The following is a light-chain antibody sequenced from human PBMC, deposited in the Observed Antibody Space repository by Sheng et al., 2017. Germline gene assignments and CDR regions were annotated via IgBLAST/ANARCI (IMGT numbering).Light chain of an antibody. Sequence: DIQMTQSPSTLSASVGDRVTITCRASQSISSWLAWYQQKPGKAPKLLIYKASSLESGVPSRFSGSGSRTEFTLTISSLQPDDFATYYCQKYDSAPLTFGGGTKVEIK. J-gene: IGKJ4*01. CDR2: KAS. V-gene: IGKV1-5*03. CDR3: QKYDSAPLT. CDR1: QSISSW.